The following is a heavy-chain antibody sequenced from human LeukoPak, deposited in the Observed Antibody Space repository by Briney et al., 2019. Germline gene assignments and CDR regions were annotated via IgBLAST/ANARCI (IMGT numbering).Heavy chain of an antibody. J-gene: IGHJ3*02. Sequence: SETLSLTCTVSGDSINNNNYYWGWVRQPPGKGLEWIGNIYYNGRTYYSPSLKSRGTISVDTSNNQFSLRLSSVTAADTAVYYCARITDRTIFGEIMHGFDIWGQGTPVTVSS. V-gene: IGHV4-39*01. D-gene: IGHD3-3*01. CDR2: IYYNGRT. CDR3: ARITDRTIFGEIMHGFDI. CDR1: GDSINNNNYY.